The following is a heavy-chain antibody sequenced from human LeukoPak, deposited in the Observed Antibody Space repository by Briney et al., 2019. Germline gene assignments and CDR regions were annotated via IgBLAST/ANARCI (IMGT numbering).Heavy chain of an antibody. CDR1: GYTFTSYD. Sequence: ASVKVSCKASGYTFTSYDINWVRQATGQGLEWMGWMNPNSGNTGYAQKFQGRVTITRNTSISTAYMELSSLRSEDTAVYYCARGSMVSLGRSFDYWGQGTLVTVSS. D-gene: IGHD5-18*01. J-gene: IGHJ4*02. CDR2: MNPNSGNT. CDR3: ARGSMVSLGRSFDY. V-gene: IGHV1-8*03.